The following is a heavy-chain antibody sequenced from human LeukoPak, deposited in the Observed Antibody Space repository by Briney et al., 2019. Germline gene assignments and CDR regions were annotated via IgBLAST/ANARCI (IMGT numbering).Heavy chain of an antibody. D-gene: IGHD4-17*01. V-gene: IGHV1-69*01. Sequence: SSVKVSCKPSGGTFSSYAISWVRQAPGQGLEWMGGIIPIFGTANYAQKFQGRVTITADESTSTAYMELSSLRSEDTAVYYCARINYGDYYFDYWGQGTLVTVSS. CDR2: IIPIFGTA. J-gene: IGHJ4*02. CDR3: ARINYGDYYFDY. CDR1: GGTFSSYA.